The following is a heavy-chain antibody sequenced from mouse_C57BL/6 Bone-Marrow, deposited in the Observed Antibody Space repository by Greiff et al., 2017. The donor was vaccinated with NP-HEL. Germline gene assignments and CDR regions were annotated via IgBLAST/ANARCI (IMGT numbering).Heavy chain of an antibody. J-gene: IGHJ2*01. CDR2: IDPENGDT. CDR3: TSGLRLDY. CDR1: GFNIKDDY. D-gene: IGHD2-4*01. Sequence: EVKLMESGAELVRPGASVKLSCTASGFNIKDDYMHWVKQRPEQGLEWIGWIDPENGDTEYASKFQGKATITADTSSNTAYLQLSSLTSEDTAVYYCTSGLRLDYWGQGTTLTVSS. V-gene: IGHV14-4*01.